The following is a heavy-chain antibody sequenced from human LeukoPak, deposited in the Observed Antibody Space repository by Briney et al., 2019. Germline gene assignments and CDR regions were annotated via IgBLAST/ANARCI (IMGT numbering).Heavy chain of an antibody. CDR2: FDPEDGET. D-gene: IGHD3-10*01. J-gene: IGHJ4*02. V-gene: IGHV1-24*01. CDR3: ANAYGSGSYYEWAD. CDR1: GYTLTELS. Sequence: GASVKVSCKVSGYTLTELSMHWVRQAPGKGLEWMGGFDPEDGETIYAQKFQGRVTITADKSTSTAYMELSSLRSEDTAVYYCANAYGSGSYYEWADWGQGTLVTVSS.